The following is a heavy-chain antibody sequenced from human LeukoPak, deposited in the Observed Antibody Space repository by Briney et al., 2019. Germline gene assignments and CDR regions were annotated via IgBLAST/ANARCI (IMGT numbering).Heavy chain of an antibody. CDR3: AREFDSKGRFDW. V-gene: IGHV3-21*01. J-gene: IGHJ4*02. CDR2: IGSSSDYI. Sequence: GGSLTLSCTASESVFSRHTVNWVRQAPGKGLEWVSSIGSSSDYINYADSVNGRFSISRDNAKSSLFLQMNSMRDEDMGIYYCAREFDSKGRFDWWGQGTPVTVS. CDR1: ESVFSRHT. D-gene: IGHD4-11*01.